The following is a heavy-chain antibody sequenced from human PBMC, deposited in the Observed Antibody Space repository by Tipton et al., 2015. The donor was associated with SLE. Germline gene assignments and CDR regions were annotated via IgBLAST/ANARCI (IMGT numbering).Heavy chain of an antibody. Sequence: SLRLSCAASGFTFDDFAMHWVRQIPGKGLEWVSGISWNSGGIGYAASVKGRFTISRDNVKNSLYLQMNSLRPEDTAFYYCVKIAGSGTDARDYWGQGTLVTVSS. CDR1: GFTFDDFA. CDR2: ISWNSGGI. CDR3: VKIAGSGTDARDY. V-gene: IGHV3-9*01. J-gene: IGHJ4*02. D-gene: IGHD3/OR15-3a*01.